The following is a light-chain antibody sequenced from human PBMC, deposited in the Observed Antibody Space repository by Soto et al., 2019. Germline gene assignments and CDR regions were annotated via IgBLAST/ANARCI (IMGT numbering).Light chain of an antibody. CDR3: QQLNSYPWT. CDR2: AAS. V-gene: IGKV1-9*01. J-gene: IGKJ1*01. Sequence: DIQLTQSPSFLSASVGDRVTITCRASQGISSYLAWYQQKPGKAPKLLIYAASTLQGGVPSRFSGSGSGTEFTLTISSLQPEDFATYYCQQLNSYPWTFGQGTKVDI. CDR1: QGISSY.